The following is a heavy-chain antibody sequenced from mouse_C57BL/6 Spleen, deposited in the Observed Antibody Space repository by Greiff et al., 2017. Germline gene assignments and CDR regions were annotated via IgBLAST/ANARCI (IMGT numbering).Heavy chain of an antibody. D-gene: IGHD2-4*01. CDR1: GYTFTGYW. CDR3: ARSYCNHDGFDY. CDR2: IFPGSGST. Sequence: VQLQQSGAELMKPGASVKLSCTATGYTFTGYWIEWVKQRPGHGLEWIGEIFPGSGSTNYNAKFKGKATFTADTSSNTAYLQLSSLTTEDTAIYYSARSYCNHDGFDYWGQGTTLTVSS. V-gene: IGHV1-9*01. J-gene: IGHJ2*01.